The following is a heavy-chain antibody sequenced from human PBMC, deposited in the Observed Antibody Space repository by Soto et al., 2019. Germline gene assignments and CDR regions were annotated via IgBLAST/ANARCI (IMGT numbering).Heavy chain of an antibody. CDR1: GFTFDDYA. J-gene: IGHJ1*01. CDR2: INWNSGSI. CDR3: VKDETINWYSGHFRH. D-gene: IGHD1-26*01. Sequence: GGSLRLSCAASGFTFDDYAMHWVRQVPGKGLEWVSGINWNSGSIGYGDSVKGRFAISRDNAKNSLHLQMNSLSAEDTAFYYCVKDETINWYSGHFRHWGQGTLVTVSS. V-gene: IGHV3-9*01.